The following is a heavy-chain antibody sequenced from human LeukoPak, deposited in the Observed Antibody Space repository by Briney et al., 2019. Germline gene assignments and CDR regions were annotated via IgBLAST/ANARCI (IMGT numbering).Heavy chain of an antibody. CDR1: GFTFTSSA. J-gene: IGHJ4*02. Sequence: SVKVSCKASGFTFTSSAMQWVRQARGQRLEWIGWIVVGSGNTNYAQKFRERVTITRDMSPSTGYMELSRLRSEDTAVYYCAAVGVTYYYDSSGPGGFDYWGQGTLLTVSS. CDR2: IVVGSGNT. CDR3: AAVGVTYYYDSSGPGGFDY. V-gene: IGHV1-58*02. D-gene: IGHD3-22*01.